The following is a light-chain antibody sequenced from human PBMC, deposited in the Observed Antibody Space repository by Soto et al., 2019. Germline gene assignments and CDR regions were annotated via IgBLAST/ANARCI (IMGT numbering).Light chain of an antibody. CDR1: RSVSNN. CDR2: GSS. J-gene: IGKJ5*01. Sequence: EIVLTQSPGTLSLSPGERATLSCRASRSVSNNLVWYQQKPGQAPRLLMYGSSIRATGIPARFSGSGSGTEFTLTISSLQSEDFAVYYCQHRMNWPLTFGQGTRLEIK. CDR3: QHRMNWPLT. V-gene: IGKV3-15*01.